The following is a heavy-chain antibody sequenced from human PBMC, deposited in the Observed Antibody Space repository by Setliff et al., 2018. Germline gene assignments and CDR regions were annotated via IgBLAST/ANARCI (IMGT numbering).Heavy chain of an antibody. V-gene: IGHV4-39*07. CDR2: MYSGGNT. CDR3: ARTLPTYCRDGPCKVGALDI. Sequence: SETLSLTCTVSGGRISGSNHYWGWVRQPPGKGLEWIGSMYSGGNTYYNPSLKSRATISIDTSKNQFSLRVTSVTAADTAVYYCARTLPTYCRDGPCKVGALDIWGQGTMVTVS. D-gene: IGHD1-26*01. J-gene: IGHJ3*02. CDR1: GGRISGSNHY.